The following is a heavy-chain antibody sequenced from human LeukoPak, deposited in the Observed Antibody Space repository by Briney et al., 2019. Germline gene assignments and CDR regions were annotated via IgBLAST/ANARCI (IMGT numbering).Heavy chain of an antibody. D-gene: IGHD6-6*01. CDR3: AKDEGGYSSSSNTQEYNWFDP. V-gene: IGHV3-74*01. CDR2: IHSDGSST. Sequence: PGGSLRLSCAASGFTFSSYWMHWVRQAPGKGLVWVSRIHSDGSSTSYADSVRGRFTISRDDAKSTLYLQMNSLRAEDTAVYYCAKDEGGYSSSSNTQEYNWFDPWGQGTLVTVSS. CDR1: GFTFSSYW. J-gene: IGHJ5*02.